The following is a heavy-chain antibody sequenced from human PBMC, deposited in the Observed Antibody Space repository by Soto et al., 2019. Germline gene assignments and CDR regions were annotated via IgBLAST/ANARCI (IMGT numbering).Heavy chain of an antibody. Sequence: EVLVVESGGGLVQPGGSLRLSCAASGFTFIKAWMNWARQAPAKGRDWVGRIKSKTDVGPMHSAATVRGRFTISIDDSTHTPNLPMNHLEPAVTAVYYSTTDSRGRRTPSIAYWGQGNLVTVSS. CDR3: TTDSRGRRTPSIAY. J-gene: IGHJ4*02. CDR2: IKSKTDVGPM. CDR1: GFTFIKAW. D-gene: IGHD1-1*01. V-gene: IGHV3-15*01.